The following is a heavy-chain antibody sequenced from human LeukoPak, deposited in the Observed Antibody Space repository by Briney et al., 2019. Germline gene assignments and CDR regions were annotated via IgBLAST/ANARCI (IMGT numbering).Heavy chain of an antibody. Sequence: SETLSLTCTVSGASITRSTYYWGWIRQPPGKGLEWIGCIYYSGSTYYNPSLKSRVTLSIDTSKSQFSLRLSSVTAADTAVYYCARYPYYYDSSGYQGAFDIWGQGTMVTVSS. J-gene: IGHJ3*02. D-gene: IGHD3-22*01. CDR2: IYYSGST. CDR3: ARYPYYYDSSGYQGAFDI. CDR1: GASITRSTYY. V-gene: IGHV4-39*01.